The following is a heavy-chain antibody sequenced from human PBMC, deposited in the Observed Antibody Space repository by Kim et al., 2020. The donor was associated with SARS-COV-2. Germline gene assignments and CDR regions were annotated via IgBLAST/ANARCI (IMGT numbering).Heavy chain of an antibody. D-gene: IGHD1-1*01. CDR1: GGSFSDHF. CDR2: INYRGST. J-gene: IGHJ5*02. Sequence: SETLSLTCAVYGGSFSDHFWSWIRQPPGKGLEWIGDINYRGSTNYNPSLKSRVTISVDTSKNQFSLKLSSVTAADTAVYYCGRAHDRNWFDPWGQGTLVTVSS. CDR3: GRAHDRNWFDP. V-gene: IGHV4-34*01.